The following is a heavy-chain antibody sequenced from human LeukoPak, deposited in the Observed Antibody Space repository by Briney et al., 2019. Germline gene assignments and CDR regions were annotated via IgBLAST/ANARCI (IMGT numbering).Heavy chain of an antibody. CDR3: ARDVYDYVWGSYGFDY. D-gene: IGHD3-16*01. Sequence: GGSLRLSCAASGSTFSSYSMNWVRQAPGKGLEWVSSISSSSSYIYYADSVKGRFTISRDNAKNSLYLQMNSLRAEDTAVYYCARDVYDYVWGSYGFDYWGQGTLVTVSS. J-gene: IGHJ4*02. V-gene: IGHV3-21*01. CDR1: GSTFSSYS. CDR2: ISSSSSYI.